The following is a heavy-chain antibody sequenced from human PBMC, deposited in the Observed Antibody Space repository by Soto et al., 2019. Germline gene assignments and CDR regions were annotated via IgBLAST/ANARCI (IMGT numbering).Heavy chain of an antibody. Sequence: TLSLTCTVSGGSISSGVYYWSWIRQHPGKGLEWIGYIYYSGSTYYNPSLKSRVTISVDTSKNQFSLKLSSVTAADTAVYYCARSFQRGEAFDYWGQGTLVTVSS. V-gene: IGHV4-31*02. J-gene: IGHJ4*02. D-gene: IGHD2-2*01. CDR1: GGSISSGVYY. CDR2: IYYSGST. CDR3: ARSFQRGEAFDY.